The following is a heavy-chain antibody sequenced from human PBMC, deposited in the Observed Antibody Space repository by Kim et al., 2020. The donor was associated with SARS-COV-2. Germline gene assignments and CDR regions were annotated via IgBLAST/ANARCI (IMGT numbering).Heavy chain of an antibody. Sequence: ASVKVSCKASGYTFTGYYMHWVRQAPGQGLEWMGRINPNSGGTNYAQKFQGRVTMTRDTSISTAYMELSRLRSDDTAVYYCARTIPYGDYDHDAFDIWGQGTMVTVSS. CDR1: GYTFTGYY. D-gene: IGHD4-17*01. CDR3: ARTIPYGDYDHDAFDI. V-gene: IGHV1-2*06. CDR2: INPNSGGT. J-gene: IGHJ3*02.